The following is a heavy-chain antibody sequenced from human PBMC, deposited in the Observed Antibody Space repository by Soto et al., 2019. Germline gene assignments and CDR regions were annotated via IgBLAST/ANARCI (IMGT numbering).Heavy chain of an antibody. CDR1: GFTFSASV. Sequence: GGSLRLSCAASGFTFSASVMHWVRQASGKGLEWVGRIRSKPNSYATTYAASVEGRFTISRDDSKNTAYLQMNSLKTEDTAVYYCTGSRYSGYDSDYWGQGTLVTVSS. J-gene: IGHJ4*02. D-gene: IGHD5-12*01. CDR2: IRSKPNSYAT. V-gene: IGHV3-73*01. CDR3: TGSRYSGYDSDY.